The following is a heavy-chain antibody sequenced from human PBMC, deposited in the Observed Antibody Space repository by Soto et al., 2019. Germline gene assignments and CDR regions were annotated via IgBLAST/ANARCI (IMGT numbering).Heavy chain of an antibody. CDR2: VWYDGRER. CDR1: GFTLGVHG. D-gene: IGHD3-9*01. Sequence: PGGSLRLSCATSGFTLGVHGMHWVRQAPGKGLEWVSVVWYDGRERYYADSVKGRFTISRDNSKNTLYLQMNSLRAEDTAVYYCAKLDDILTGYLDYWGQGTLVTVSS. CDR3: AKLDDILTGYLDY. V-gene: IGHV3-33*06. J-gene: IGHJ4*02.